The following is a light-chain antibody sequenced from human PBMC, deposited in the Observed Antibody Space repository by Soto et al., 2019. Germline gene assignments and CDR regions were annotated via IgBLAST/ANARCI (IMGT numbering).Light chain of an antibody. Sequence: QSVLTQPPSASGTPGQRVTISCSGSSSNIGSNTVNWYQQLPGTAPKLLINSNNQRPSGVPGRFSGSKSGTAASLAISRLQYEEEADYYCAAWDDSLNVVFGGGTKLTVL. CDR2: SNN. J-gene: IGLJ2*01. CDR1: SSNIGSNT. V-gene: IGLV1-44*01. CDR3: AAWDDSLNVV.